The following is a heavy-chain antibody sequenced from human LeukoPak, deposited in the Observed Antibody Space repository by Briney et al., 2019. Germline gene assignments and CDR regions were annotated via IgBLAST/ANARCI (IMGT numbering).Heavy chain of an antibody. D-gene: IGHD3-22*01. CDR2: INHSGST. V-gene: IGHV4-34*01. CDR3: ARSLDSSGYYYWNWFDP. J-gene: IGHJ5*02. Sequence: SETLSLTCAVYGGSFSGYYWSWIRQPPGKGLEWIGEINHSGSTNYNPSLKSRVTISVDTSKNQFSLKPSSVTAADTAVYYCARSLDSSGYYYWNWFDPWGQGTLVTVSS. CDR1: GGSFSGYY.